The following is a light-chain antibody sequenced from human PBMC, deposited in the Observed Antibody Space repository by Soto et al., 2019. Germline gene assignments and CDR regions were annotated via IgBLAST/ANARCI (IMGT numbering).Light chain of an antibody. Sequence: DIQMTQSPSSLSASVGDIVTITFRASQGIINYLAFYQQKPGKVPKFLIYAASTLQSGVPSRFSGSGSGTDFTLTISSLQPEDVATYYCQNYDSSPWTFGQGTKVDIK. V-gene: IGKV1-27*01. J-gene: IGKJ1*01. CDR3: QNYDSSPWT. CDR2: AAS. CDR1: QGIINY.